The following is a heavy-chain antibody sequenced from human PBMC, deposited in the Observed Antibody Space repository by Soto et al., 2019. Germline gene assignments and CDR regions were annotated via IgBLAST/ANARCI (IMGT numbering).Heavy chain of an antibody. D-gene: IGHD6-19*01. CDR2: TYYSGST. CDR1: GGSISSYY. J-gene: IGHJ4*02. V-gene: IGHV4-59*08. CDR3: ARQARIAVAHNRYYFDY. Sequence: SVTLSVTCTVSGGSISSYYWSWIRKNTGKGLEWIGYTYYSGSTNYNPSLKSRVTISVDTSKNQFSLKLSSVTAADTAVYYCARQARIAVAHNRYYFDYWGQGTLVTVSS.